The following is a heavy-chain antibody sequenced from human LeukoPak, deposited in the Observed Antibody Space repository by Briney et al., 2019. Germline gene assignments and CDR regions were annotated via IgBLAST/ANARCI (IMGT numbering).Heavy chain of an antibody. CDR2: INPSGGST. J-gene: IGHJ4*02. Sequence: GASVKVSCKASGYTFTSYYMRWVRQAPGQGLEWMGIINPSGGSTSYAQKFQGRVTMTRDMSTSTVYMELSSLRSEDTAVYYCARDLTPGGLPMGYWGQGTLVTVSS. CDR3: ARDLTPGGLPMGY. CDR1: GYTFTSYY. V-gene: IGHV1-46*01. D-gene: IGHD3-16*01.